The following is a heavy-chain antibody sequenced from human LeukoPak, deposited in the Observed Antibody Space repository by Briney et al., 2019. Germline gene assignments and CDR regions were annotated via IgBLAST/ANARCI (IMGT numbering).Heavy chain of an antibody. CDR3: ARVLSRAFDI. CDR1: GYSISSGYY. Sequence: SETLSLTCTVSGYSISSGYYWGWIRQPPGKGLEWIGIIYHSGSTYYNPSLKSRVTISVDTSKNQFSLKLSSVTAADTAVYYCARVLSRAFDIWGQGTMVTVSS. D-gene: IGHD3-16*01. CDR2: IYHSGST. J-gene: IGHJ3*02. V-gene: IGHV4-38-2*02.